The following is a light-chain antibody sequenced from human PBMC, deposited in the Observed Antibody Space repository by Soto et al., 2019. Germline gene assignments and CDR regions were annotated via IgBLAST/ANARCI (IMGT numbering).Light chain of an antibody. CDR2: DTS. J-gene: IGKJ5*01. CDR1: QDIKHY. CDR3: QQYDNLPIT. Sequence: DIQMTQYHSSLSASVGDRVTITCQARQDIKHYLNWYQQKPGKAPNLLIYDTSVLETGVPSRFSGSGSGTDFTFTISSLQPEDIATYYCQQYDNLPITFGQGTRLEIK. V-gene: IGKV1-33*01.